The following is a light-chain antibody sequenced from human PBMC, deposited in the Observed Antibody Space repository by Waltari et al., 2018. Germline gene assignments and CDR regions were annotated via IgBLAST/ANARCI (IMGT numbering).Light chain of an antibody. CDR3: CSYAGRYSYV. J-gene: IGLJ1*01. Sequence: QSALTQPRSVSGSPGQSATITCTAASGDVGGYNYVSWYQQPPGKAPKLIIYDVTKRPSGVPDRFSGSKSGDTASLTISGLRAEDEADYYCCSYAGRYSYVFGTGTKVTVL. CDR1: SGDVGGYNY. CDR2: DVT. V-gene: IGLV2-11*01.